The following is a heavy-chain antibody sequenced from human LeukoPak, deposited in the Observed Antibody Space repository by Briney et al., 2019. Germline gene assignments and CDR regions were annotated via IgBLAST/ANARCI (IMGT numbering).Heavy chain of an antibody. Sequence: GGSLRLSCAASGFTFSSYWMHWVRQAPGKGLVWVSRINNDGSSTSYADSVKGRFTISGDTSKNTLYLQMNSLRAEDTAVYYCARDRCSSTSCYTHYFDYWGQGTLVTVSS. D-gene: IGHD2-2*02. CDR3: ARDRCSSTSCYTHYFDY. V-gene: IGHV3-74*01. CDR2: INNDGSST. CDR1: GFTFSSYW. J-gene: IGHJ4*02.